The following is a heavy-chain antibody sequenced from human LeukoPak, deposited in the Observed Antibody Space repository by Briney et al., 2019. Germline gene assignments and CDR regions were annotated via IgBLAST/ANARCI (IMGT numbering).Heavy chain of an antibody. V-gene: IGHV3-7*01. D-gene: IGHD1-7*01. CDR3: ARDHWNYVGVFDY. CDR1: GFTFSTYG. J-gene: IGHJ4*02. CDR2: IKQDGSEK. Sequence: GGSLRLSCAASGFTFSTYGLHWVRQAPGKGLEWVANIKQDGSEKYYVDSVKGRFTISRDNAKNSLYLQMNSLRAEDTAVYYCARDHWNYVGVFDYWGQGTLVTVSS.